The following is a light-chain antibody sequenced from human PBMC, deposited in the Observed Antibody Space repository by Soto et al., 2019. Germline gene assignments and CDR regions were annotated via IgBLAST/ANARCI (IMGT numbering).Light chain of an antibody. J-gene: IGKJ4*01. Sequence: DIVMTQSPDSLAVSLSERATINCKSSQSVLYSSNNKNYLAWYQQKPGQPPKLLIYWASTRESGVPDRFSGSGSGTDFTLTISSLQAEDVAVYYCQQYYSTPLTFGGGTK. CDR3: QQYYSTPLT. V-gene: IGKV4-1*01. CDR1: QSVLYSSNNKNY. CDR2: WAS.